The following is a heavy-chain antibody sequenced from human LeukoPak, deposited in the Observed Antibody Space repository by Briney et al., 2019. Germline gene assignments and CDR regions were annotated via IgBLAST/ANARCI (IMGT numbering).Heavy chain of an antibody. CDR1: GGSISSYY. Sequence: SETLSLTCTVSGGSISSYYWSWIRQPPGKGREWIGYIYYSGSTNYNPSLKSRITISVDTSKNQFSLKLSSVTAADTAVYYCARVCGGDCYPLGFDPWGQGTLVAVSS. J-gene: IGHJ5*02. CDR2: IYYSGST. CDR3: ARVCGGDCYPLGFDP. V-gene: IGHV4-59*01. D-gene: IGHD2-21*02.